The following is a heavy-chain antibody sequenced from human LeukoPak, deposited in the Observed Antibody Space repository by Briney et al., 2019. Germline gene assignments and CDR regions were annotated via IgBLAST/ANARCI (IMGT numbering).Heavy chain of an antibody. D-gene: IGHD1-14*01. J-gene: IGHJ5*02. Sequence: GRSLRLSCEGSGYTFSYYFMYWVRQAPGKELEWVAAISDDGTSEHYADSVKGRFTISRDNSKNSLYPHMNRLRTEDTAVYYCARIRAYPYNSSPRHWFNPWGQGTLVTVSS. CDR3: ARIRAYPYNSSPRHWFNP. V-gene: IGHV3-30*14. CDR2: ISDDGTSE. CDR1: GYTFSYYF.